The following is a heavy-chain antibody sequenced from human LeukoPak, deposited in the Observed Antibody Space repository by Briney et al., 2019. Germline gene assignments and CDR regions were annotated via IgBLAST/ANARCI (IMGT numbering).Heavy chain of an antibody. J-gene: IGHJ5*02. CDR1: GGSFSGYY. D-gene: IGHD3-3*01. CDR3: ARGVHVLRFLEWLGSWFDP. CDR2: INHSGST. Sequence: KTSETLSLTCAVYGGSFSGYYWSWIRQPPGKGLEWIGEINHSGSTNYNPSLKSRVTISVDTSKNQFSLKLSSVTAADTAVYYCARGVHVLRFLEWLGSWFDPWGQGTLVTVSS. V-gene: IGHV4-34*01.